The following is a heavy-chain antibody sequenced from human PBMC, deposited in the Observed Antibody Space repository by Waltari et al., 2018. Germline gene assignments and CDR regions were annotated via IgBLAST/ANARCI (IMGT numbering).Heavy chain of an antibody. CDR1: GGSISSSSYY. V-gene: IGHV4-39*07. CDR2: IYYSGRT. D-gene: IGHD4-17*01. Sequence: QLQLQESGPGLVKPSETLSLTCTVSGGSISSSSYYWGWIRQPPGKGLEWIGSIYYSGRTYYNPSRKSRVTTSVDTSKNQFSLKLGSVTAADTAVYYCARDNRPVTIPNNWFDPWGQGTLITVSS. J-gene: IGHJ5*02. CDR3: ARDNRPVTIPNNWFDP.